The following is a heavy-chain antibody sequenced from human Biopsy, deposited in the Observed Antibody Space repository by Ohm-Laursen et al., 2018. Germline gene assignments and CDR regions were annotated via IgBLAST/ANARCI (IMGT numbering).Heavy chain of an antibody. CDR2: IFNSANT. Sequence: QTLSLTCAVSGGSISSGGSYWSWIRQRPGKGLEWIGYIFNSANTYYNPSLKNLITISGDTSKNQFSLKLNSVTAADTAVYYCASVVLGPTNDAFDLWGQGTMVVVSS. D-gene: IGHD3-22*01. CDR3: ASVVLGPTNDAFDL. V-gene: IGHV4-31*01. J-gene: IGHJ3*01. CDR1: GGSISSGGSY.